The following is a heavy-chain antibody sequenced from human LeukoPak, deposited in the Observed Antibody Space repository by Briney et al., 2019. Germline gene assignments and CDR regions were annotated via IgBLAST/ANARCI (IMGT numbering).Heavy chain of an antibody. CDR1: GFTFSSYA. V-gene: IGHV3-23*01. D-gene: IGHD3-22*01. J-gene: IGHJ4*02. Sequence: GGSLRLSCAASGFTFSSYAMSWVRQAPGKGLEWVSAISGSGGSTYYADSVKGRFTISRDNSKNTLYLQMNSLRAEDTAVYHCAEDLRTGLVVIGFDYWGQGTLVTVSS. CDR3: AEDLRTGLVVIGFDY. CDR2: ISGSGGST.